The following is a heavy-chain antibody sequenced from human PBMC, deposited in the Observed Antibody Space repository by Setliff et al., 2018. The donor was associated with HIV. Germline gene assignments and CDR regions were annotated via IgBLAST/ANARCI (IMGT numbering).Heavy chain of an antibody. V-gene: IGHV3-13*01. CDR3: ARKLLTRPNYYGMDV. CDR2: IGTAGDT. D-gene: IGHD2-15*01. Sequence: PGGSLRLSCAASGFTFSSYDMHWVRQATGKGLEWVSAIGTAGDTYYPGSVKGRFTISRENAKNSLYLQMNSLRAGDTAVYYCARKLLTRPNYYGMDVWGQGTTVTVSS. CDR1: GFTFSSYD. J-gene: IGHJ6*02.